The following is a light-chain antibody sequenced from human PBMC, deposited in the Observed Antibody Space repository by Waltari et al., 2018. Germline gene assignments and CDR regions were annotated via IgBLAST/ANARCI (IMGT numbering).Light chain of an antibody. J-gene: IGLJ2*01. V-gene: IGLV4-69*01. CDR2: LNSDGSH. Sequence: QLVLTQSPSASASLGASVKLTCTLSSGHSSYPIPWHKQQPEKGPRYLMKLNSDGSHSKGDGIPDRFSGSSSGAERYLTISSLQSEDEADYYCQTWGTGIVVFGGGTKLTVL. CDR3: QTWGTGIVV. CDR1: SGHSSYP.